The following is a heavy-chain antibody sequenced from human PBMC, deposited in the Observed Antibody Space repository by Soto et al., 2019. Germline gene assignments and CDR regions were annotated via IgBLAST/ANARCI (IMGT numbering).Heavy chain of an antibody. CDR3: ARGLGSSIAARKHYYYMDV. Sequence: GGSLRLSCAASGFTVSSNYMSWVRQAPGKGLEWVSVIYSGGSTYYADSVKGRFTISRDNSKNTLYLQMNSLRAEDTAVYYCARGLGSSIAARKHYYYMDVWGKGTTVTVSS. J-gene: IGHJ6*03. V-gene: IGHV3-66*01. CDR1: GFTVSSNY. D-gene: IGHD6-6*01. CDR2: IYSGGST.